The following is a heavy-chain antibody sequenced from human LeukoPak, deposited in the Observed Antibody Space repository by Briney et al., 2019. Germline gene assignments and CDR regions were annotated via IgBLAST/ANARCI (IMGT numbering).Heavy chain of an antibody. J-gene: IGHJ4*02. CDR1: GVIFSNFA. CDR3: ATPSRTEDGDYGVC. D-gene: IGHD4-17*01. V-gene: IGHV1-69*04. Sequence: SVKVSCKASGVIFSNFAFNWVRQAPGQGLEWMGRIIPILDLAHYTQKFQGRLTITADKSTNTSYMELTSLTAEDTAVYYCATPSRTEDGDYGVCWGQGTLVTVSS. CDR2: IIPILDLA.